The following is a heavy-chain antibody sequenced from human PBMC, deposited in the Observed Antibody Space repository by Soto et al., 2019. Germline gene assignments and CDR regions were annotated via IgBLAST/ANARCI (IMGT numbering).Heavy chain of an antibody. Sequence: EVQLLESGGGLVQPGGSLRLSCAASGFTFSSYAMSWVRQAPGKGLEWVSAISGSGGSTCYADSVKGRFTISRDNSKNTLYLQMNSLRAEDTAVYYCAKILSYYYYGMDVWGQGTTVTVSS. CDR1: GFTFSSYA. CDR3: AKILSYYYYGMDV. J-gene: IGHJ6*02. V-gene: IGHV3-23*01. CDR2: ISGSGGST.